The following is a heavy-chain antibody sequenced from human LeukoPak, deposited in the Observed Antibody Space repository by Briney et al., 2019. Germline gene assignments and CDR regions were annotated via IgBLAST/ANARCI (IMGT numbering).Heavy chain of an antibody. CDR1: GFTVSSNY. CDR2: IYSGGST. V-gene: IGHV3-53*01. Sequence: SGGSLRLSCAASGFTVSSNYMSWVRQAPGKGLEWVSVIYSGGSTYYADSVKGRFTISRDNSKNTLYLQMNSLRAEDTAVYYCARVDGSWGSGSYYMDYWGQGTLVTVSS. D-gene: IGHD3-10*01. CDR3: ARVDGSWGSGSYYMDY. J-gene: IGHJ4*02.